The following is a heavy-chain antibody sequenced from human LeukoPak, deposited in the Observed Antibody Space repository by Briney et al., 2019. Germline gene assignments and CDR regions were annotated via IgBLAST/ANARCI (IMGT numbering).Heavy chain of an antibody. CDR1: GFTFTSYA. V-gene: IGHV3-23*01. CDR2: ISGSGGSP. J-gene: IGHJ4*02. Sequence: PGGSLRLSCAASGFTFTSYAMSWVRQAPGKGLEWVSAISGSGGSPYYADSVKGRFTISRDNSKNTLYLQMNSLRAEDTAVYYCAKDGGGSSSWSDLDYWGQGTLVTVSP. CDR3: AKDGGGSSSWSDLDY. D-gene: IGHD6-13*01.